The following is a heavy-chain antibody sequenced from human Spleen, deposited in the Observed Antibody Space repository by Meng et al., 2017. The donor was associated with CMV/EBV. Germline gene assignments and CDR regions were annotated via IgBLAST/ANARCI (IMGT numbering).Heavy chain of an antibody. Sequence: GESLKISCAASGFTFSSHWMHWVRQAPGKGLVWVPRINSDGSSTNYADSVKGRFTISRDNAKNTLYLQMNSLRGDDTAVYYCAICRDGYNYHFDYWGQGTLVTVSS. D-gene: IGHD5-24*01. CDR2: INSDGSST. CDR1: GFTFSSHW. J-gene: IGHJ4*02. V-gene: IGHV3-74*01. CDR3: AICRDGYNYHFDY.